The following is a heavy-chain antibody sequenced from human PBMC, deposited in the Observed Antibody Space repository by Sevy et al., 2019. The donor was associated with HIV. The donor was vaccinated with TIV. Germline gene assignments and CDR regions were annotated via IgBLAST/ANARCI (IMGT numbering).Heavy chain of an antibody. J-gene: IGHJ6*02. CDR3: ARQLHLCDFWSGYYTPCSYYYYYYGMDV. Sequence: GGSLRLSCAASGFTFSSYSMNWVRQAPGKGLEWVSSISSSSSYIYYADSVKGRFTISRDNAKNSLYLQMNSLRAEDTAVYYCARQLHLCDFWSGYYTPCSYYYYYYGMDVWGQGTTITVSS. CDR1: GFTFSSYS. V-gene: IGHV3-21*01. D-gene: IGHD3-3*01. CDR2: ISSSSSYI.